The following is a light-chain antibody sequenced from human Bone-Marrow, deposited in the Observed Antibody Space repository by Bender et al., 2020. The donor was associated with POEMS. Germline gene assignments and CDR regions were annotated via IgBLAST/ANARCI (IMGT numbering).Light chain of an antibody. V-gene: IGLV1-40*01. J-gene: IGLJ1*01. CDR1: SSNTGSGYD. CDR2: GYN. Sequence: QSVLTQPPSVSGAPGQRVTISCTGSSSNTGSGYDINWYQHLPGTAPKLLIYGYNNRPSGVPDRFSASKSGASASLAITGLQDEDEADYYCSSYAGSSTFVFGTGTQVTVL. CDR3: SSYAGSSTFV.